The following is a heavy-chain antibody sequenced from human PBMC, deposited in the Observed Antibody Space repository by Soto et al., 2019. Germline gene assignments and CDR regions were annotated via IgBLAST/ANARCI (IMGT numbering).Heavy chain of an antibody. CDR1: GFTFDDYT. V-gene: IGHV3-43*01. CDR3: AKVGSTYSSSSNYFDY. J-gene: IGHJ4*02. Sequence: GGSLRLSCAASGFTFDDYTMHWVRQAPGKGLEWVSLISWDGGSTYYADSVKGRFTISRDNSKNSLYLQMNSLRTEDTALYYCAKVGSTYSSSSNYFDYWGQGTLVTVSS. CDR2: ISWDGGST. D-gene: IGHD6-13*01.